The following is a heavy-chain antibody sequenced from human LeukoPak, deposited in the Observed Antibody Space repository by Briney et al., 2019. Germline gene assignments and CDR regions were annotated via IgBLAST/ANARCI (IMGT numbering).Heavy chain of an antibody. Sequence: GGSLRLSCAASGLTFSSYAMHWVRQAPGKGLEWVAVISYDGSNKYYADSVKGRFTISRDTSKNTVYLQMNSLRAEDSAVYYCATRITMVRGVIGYYYYGMDVWGQGTTVTVSS. CDR3: ATRITMVRGVIGYYYYGMDV. CDR1: GLTFSSYA. D-gene: IGHD3-10*01. CDR2: ISYDGSNK. J-gene: IGHJ6*02. V-gene: IGHV3-30*14.